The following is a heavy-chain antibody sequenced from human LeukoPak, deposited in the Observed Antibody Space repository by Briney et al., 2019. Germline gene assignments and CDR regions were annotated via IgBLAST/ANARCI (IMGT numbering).Heavy chain of an antibody. J-gene: IGHJ4*02. CDR1: GFTFSSYT. Sequence: PGGSLRLSCAASGFTFSSYTMNWVRQAPGKGLEWVSPISSGSTIYYADSVKGRFTISRDNAKNSLYLQMNSLRAEDTAVYYCARWSRGAPSSEIWGELLWFGESPKGFDYWGQGTLVTVSS. CDR3: ARWSRGAPSSEIWGELLWFGESPKGFDY. CDR2: ISSGSTI. D-gene: IGHD3-10*01. V-gene: IGHV3-69-1*01.